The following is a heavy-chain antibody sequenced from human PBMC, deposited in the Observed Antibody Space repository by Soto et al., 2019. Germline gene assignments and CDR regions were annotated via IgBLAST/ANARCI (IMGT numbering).Heavy chain of an antibody. Sequence: QVQLVQSGAEVKKPGSSVKVSCKASGGTFSSYAISWVRQAPGQGLEWMGGIIPIIGTANYAQKFQGRVTITADESTSTAYMELSSLRSENTAVYYCARVAYYGSGSYYNVFCYWGQGTLVTVSS. V-gene: IGHV1-69*01. J-gene: IGHJ4*02. CDR1: GGTFSSYA. D-gene: IGHD3-10*01. CDR3: ARVAYYGSGSYYNVFCY. CDR2: IIPIIGTA.